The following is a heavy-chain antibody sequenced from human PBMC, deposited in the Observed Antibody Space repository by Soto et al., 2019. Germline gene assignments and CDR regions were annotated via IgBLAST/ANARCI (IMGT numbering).Heavy chain of an antibody. D-gene: IGHD6-19*01. V-gene: IGHV3-7*01. CDR1: GFTFSSYW. J-gene: IGHJ6*02. CDR3: ARDKKRVAGPPTDYYYYYGMDV. CDR2: IKQDGSEK. Sequence: PGGSLRLSCAASGFTFSSYWMSWVRQAPGKGLEWVANIKQDGSEKYYVDSVKGRFTISRDNAKNSLYLQMNSLRAEDTAVYYCARDKKRVAGPPTDYYYYYGMDVWGQGTTVTVSS.